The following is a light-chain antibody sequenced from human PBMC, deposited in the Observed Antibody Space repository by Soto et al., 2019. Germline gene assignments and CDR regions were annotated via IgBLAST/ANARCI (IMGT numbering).Light chain of an antibody. CDR3: SSYTNSGTVL. CDR1: SSDVGGYDY. Sequence: QSVLTQPASVSGSPGQSITISCTGTSSDVGGYDYVSWYQQYAGKAPKLTIYNVRNRPSGVSNRFSGSKSGNTASLTISGLQPEYEADYFCSSYTNSGTVLFGGGTQLTVL. CDR2: NVR. J-gene: IGLJ2*01. V-gene: IGLV2-14*01.